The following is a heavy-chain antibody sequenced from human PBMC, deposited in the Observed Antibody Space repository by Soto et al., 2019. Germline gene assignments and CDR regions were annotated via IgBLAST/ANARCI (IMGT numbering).Heavy chain of an antibody. CDR2: IWYDGSNK. J-gene: IGHJ6*02. CDR1: GFTFSSYG. CDR3: ARLGIRKNYYYGMDV. D-gene: IGHD7-27*01. Sequence: QVQLVESGGGVVQPGRSLRLSCAASGFTFSSYGMHWVRQAPGKGLEWVAVIWYDGSNKYYADSVKGRFTISRDNSKNTLYLQMNSLRAEDTAVYYCARLGIRKNYYYGMDVWGQGTTVTVSS. V-gene: IGHV3-33*01.